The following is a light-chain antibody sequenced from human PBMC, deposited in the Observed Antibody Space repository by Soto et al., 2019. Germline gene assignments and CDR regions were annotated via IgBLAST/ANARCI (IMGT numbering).Light chain of an antibody. CDR1: QTLSSN. CDR2: GTS. CDR3: QQRSTWPT. Sequence: EMVMTQSPATLSVSPGERATLSCRASQTLSSNLAWYQQKPGQAPRLLIYGTSSRAAGTPARFSGSGSGTAFTLTIGSLEPEDFALYYCQQRSTWPTFGQGTRLEIK. J-gene: IGKJ5*01. V-gene: IGKV3-11*01.